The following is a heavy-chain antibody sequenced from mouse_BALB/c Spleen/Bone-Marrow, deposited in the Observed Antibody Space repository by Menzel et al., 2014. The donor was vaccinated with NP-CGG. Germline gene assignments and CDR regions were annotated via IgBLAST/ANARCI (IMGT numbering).Heavy chain of an antibody. CDR3: ARYGNGLMDY. CDR1: GFNIKDTY. D-gene: IGHD2-1*01. V-gene: IGHV14-3*02. CDR2: IDTANGNT. Sequence: EVHLVESGAELVKPGASVKLSCTASGFNIKDTYMHWVKQRPEQGLEWIGRIDTANGNTQYDPKFQGKATITADTSSNTAYLQLSSLTSEDTAVYYCARYGNGLMDYWGQGTSVTVSS. J-gene: IGHJ4*01.